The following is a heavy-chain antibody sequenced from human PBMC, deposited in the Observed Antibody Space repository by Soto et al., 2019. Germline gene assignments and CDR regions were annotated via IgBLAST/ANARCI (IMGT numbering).Heavy chain of an antibody. V-gene: IGHV3-23*01. CDR2: FSGTTGNT. J-gene: IGHJ4*02. D-gene: IGHD6-19*01. CDR3: AKRAYSSGSTLHYLDH. Sequence: EVQLLESGGDLVQPGGSLRLSCEASGFTFSTSVMSWVRQPPGKGLEWVSSFSGTTGNTYYANSVKGRFTIFGDHSKSTLYLQMNSLRAEDTDVYFCAKRAYSSGSTLHYLDHWGQGTLVTVSP. CDR1: GFTFSTSV.